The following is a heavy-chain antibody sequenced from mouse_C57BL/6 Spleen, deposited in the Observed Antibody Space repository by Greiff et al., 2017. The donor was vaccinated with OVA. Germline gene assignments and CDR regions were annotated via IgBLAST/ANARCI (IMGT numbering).Heavy chain of an antibody. CDR3: ARAYYFDY. J-gene: IGHJ2*01. CDR1: GYAFTNYL. Sequence: VQLQQSGAELVRPGTSVKVSCKASGYAFTNYLIEWVKQRPGQGLEWIGVINPGSGGTNYNEKFKGKATLTADKSSSTADMQLSSLTSEDSAVYFCARAYYFDYWGQGTTLTVSS. CDR2: INPGSGGT. V-gene: IGHV1-54*01.